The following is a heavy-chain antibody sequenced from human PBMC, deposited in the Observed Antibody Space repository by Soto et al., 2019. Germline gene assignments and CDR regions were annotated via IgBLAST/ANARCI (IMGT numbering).Heavy chain of an antibody. CDR3: ARNSITMVRGVIITFPMDV. J-gene: IGHJ6*02. CDR1: GGSISSYY. D-gene: IGHD3-10*01. Sequence: SETLSLTCTVSGGSISSYYWSWIRQPPGKGLEWIGYIYYSGSTNYNPSLKSRVTISVDTSKNQFSLKLSSVTAADTAVYYCARNSITMVRGVIITFPMDVWGQGTTVTVSS. CDR2: IYYSGST. V-gene: IGHV4-59*01.